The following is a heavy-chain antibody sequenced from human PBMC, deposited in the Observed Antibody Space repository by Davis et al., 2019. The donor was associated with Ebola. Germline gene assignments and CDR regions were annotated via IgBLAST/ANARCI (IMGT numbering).Heavy chain of an antibody. CDR1: GYSFTSYW. J-gene: IGHJ5*02. D-gene: IGHD2-2*01. Sequence: GGSLRLSCKGSGYSFTSYWIGWVRQMPGKGLEWMGIIYPGDSDTRYSPSFQGQVTISADKSISTAYLQWSSLKASDTAMYYCARRKRSSTNWFDPWGQGTLVAVSS. CDR3: ARRKRSSTNWFDP. CDR2: IYPGDSDT. V-gene: IGHV5-51*01.